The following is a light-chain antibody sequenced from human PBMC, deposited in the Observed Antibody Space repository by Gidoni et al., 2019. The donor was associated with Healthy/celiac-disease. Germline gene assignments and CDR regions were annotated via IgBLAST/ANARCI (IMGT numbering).Light chain of an antibody. Sequence: QLVVTQSPSASASLGASVKLTCTLSSGHSSYAIAWHQQQPEKGPRYLMKVNSDGSHSKGDGIPDRFSGSSSGAERYLTISSLQSDDEADYYCQTWGTGIEVFGGGTKLTGL. CDR3: QTWGTGIEV. CDR1: SGHSSYA. V-gene: IGLV4-69*01. J-gene: IGLJ3*02. CDR2: VNSDGSH.